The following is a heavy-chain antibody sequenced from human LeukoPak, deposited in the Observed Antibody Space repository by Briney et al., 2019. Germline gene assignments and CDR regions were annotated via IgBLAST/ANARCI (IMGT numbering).Heavy chain of an antibody. D-gene: IGHD6-13*01. CDR1: GFTFNRYW. CDR3: ARGQPTDDAFDI. J-gene: IGHJ3*02. CDR2: INQDGSEK. V-gene: IGHV3-7*03. Sequence: GGSLRLSCAASGFTFNRYWMSWVRQAPGKGLDWVANINQDGSEKYYVDSVKGRFTISRDNARNSLFLQMNSLRAEDTAVYYCARGQPTDDAFDIWGQGTMVTVSS.